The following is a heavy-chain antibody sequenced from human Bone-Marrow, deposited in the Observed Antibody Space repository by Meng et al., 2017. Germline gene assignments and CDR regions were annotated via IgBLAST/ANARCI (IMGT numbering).Heavy chain of an antibody. Sequence: VAVVGSRGGLVKPGGSLRLSCEGSGFTFSNAYMTWVRQVPGKRLEWVGRIKSKPDGETIDYAAPVKGRFTISRDDSKNTVYLQMNSLKTEDTAVYYCSGHIDYWGQGTLVTVSS. D-gene: IGHD5-12*01. CDR1: GFTFSNAY. J-gene: IGHJ4*02. CDR3: SGHIDY. V-gene: IGHV3-15*01. CDR2: IKSKPDGETI.